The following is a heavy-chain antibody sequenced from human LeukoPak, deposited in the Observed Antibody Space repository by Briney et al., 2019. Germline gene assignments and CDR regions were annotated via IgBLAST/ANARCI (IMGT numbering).Heavy chain of an antibody. D-gene: IGHD5-12*01. CDR3: ATEVAPSVHYYYYGMDV. CDR2: IHYSGRT. CDR1: GGSISSYY. J-gene: IGHJ6*02. Sequence: SETLSLTCTVSGGSISSYYWSWIRQPPGKGLEWIGYIHYSGRTNYNPSLKSRVTISVDTSKNQFSLKLSSVTAADTAVYYCATEVAPSVHYYYYGMDVWGQGTTVTVSS. V-gene: IGHV4-59*01.